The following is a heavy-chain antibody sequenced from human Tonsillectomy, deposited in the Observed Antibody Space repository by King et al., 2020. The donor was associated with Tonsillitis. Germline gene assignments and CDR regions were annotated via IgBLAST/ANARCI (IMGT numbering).Heavy chain of an antibody. Sequence: VQLVESGGGLVQPGGSLRLSCAASGFTFSSYAMTWVRQAPGKGLEWVSFIGDSGGRAYYADSVKGRFTISRDNSKSTLYLQMNSLRAEDTAVYYCAKDRIAVAGPYDAFDIWGQGTMVTVSS. CDR3: AKDRIAVAGPYDAFDI. CDR2: IGDSGGRA. V-gene: IGHV3-23*04. J-gene: IGHJ3*02. CDR1: GFTFSSYA. D-gene: IGHD6-19*01.